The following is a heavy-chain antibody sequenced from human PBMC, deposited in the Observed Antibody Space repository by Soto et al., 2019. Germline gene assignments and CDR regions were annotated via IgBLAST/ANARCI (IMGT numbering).Heavy chain of an antibody. Sequence: GGSLRLSFAASGFTFSYYYMSWIRQSPGKGLEWVSDITSRSYTNYADSVRGRFTISRDNAKNSLYLQMNSLRVEDTALYYCARVSGGYYDIDYWGQGTLVTVSS. V-gene: IGHV3-11*06. CDR1: GFTFSYYY. J-gene: IGHJ4*02. CDR2: ITSRSYT. CDR3: ARVSGGYYDIDY. D-gene: IGHD3-22*01.